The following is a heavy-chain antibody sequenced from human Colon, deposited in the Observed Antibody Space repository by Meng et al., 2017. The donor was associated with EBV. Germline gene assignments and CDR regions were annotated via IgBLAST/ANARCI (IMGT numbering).Heavy chain of an antibody. V-gene: IGHV4-34*01. CDR1: GGSFRDYY. CDR3: ARRGPSGNISP. J-gene: IGHJ5*02. CDR2: IDHRGNT. Sequence: HVQLQQWGAGLLNPSETLSRSCAVYGGSFRDYYWTWIRHPPGKGLEWIGEIDHRGNTKYNPSLKSRVTISLDTSKKQFSLKVSSVTAADSAVYYCARRGPSGNISPWSQGALVTVSS. D-gene: IGHD2/OR15-2a*01.